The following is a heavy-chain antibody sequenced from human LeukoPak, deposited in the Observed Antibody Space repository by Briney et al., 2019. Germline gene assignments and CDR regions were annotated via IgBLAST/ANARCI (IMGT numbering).Heavy chain of an antibody. CDR3: ARDPLGPNGY. V-gene: IGHV1-69*05. J-gene: IGHJ4*02. Sequence: SVKVSCKASGGTFSSYAISWVRQAPGQGLEWMGRIIPIFGTANYAQKFQGRVTITTDESTSTAYMELRSLRSEDTAVYYCARDPLGPNGYWGQGTLVTVSS. CDR2: IIPIFGTA. D-gene: IGHD4/OR15-4a*01. CDR1: GGTFSSYA.